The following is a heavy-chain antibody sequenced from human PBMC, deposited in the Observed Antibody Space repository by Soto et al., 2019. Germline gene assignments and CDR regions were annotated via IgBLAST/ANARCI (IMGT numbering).Heavy chain of an antibody. Sequence: PGESLKISCKGSGYTFTNYWIGWVLQMPGKGPEWMGIIYPGDSDTKYNPSFQGQVTISADNSITTTYLQWSSLKASDTAIYYCAASIFYYGMDVWGQGTTVTVSS. V-gene: IGHV5-51*01. J-gene: IGHJ6*02. CDR3: AASIFYYGMDV. CDR1: GYTFTNYW. CDR2: IYPGDSDT.